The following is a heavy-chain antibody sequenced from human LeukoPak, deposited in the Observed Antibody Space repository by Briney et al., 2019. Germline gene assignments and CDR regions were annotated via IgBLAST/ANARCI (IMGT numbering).Heavy chain of an antibody. J-gene: IGHJ4*02. CDR1: GYTFTGYY. D-gene: IGHD2-2*01. CDR2: INPNSGGT. Sequence: GASVKVSCKASGYTFTGYYMHWVRQAPGQGLEWMGWINPNSGGTNYAQKFQGRVTMTRDTSISTAYMELSRLRSDDTAVYYCARSAVVGGNSVYDYWGQGTLVTVSS. CDR3: ARSAVVGGNSVYDY. V-gene: IGHV1-2*02.